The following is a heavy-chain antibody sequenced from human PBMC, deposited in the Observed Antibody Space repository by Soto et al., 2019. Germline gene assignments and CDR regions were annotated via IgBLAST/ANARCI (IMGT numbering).Heavy chain of an antibody. J-gene: IGHJ4*02. Sequence: PGGSLRLSCAASGFTFSSYAMSWVRQAPGKGLEWVSAISGSGGSTYYADSVKGRFTISRDNSKNTLYLQMNSLRAEDTAVYYCAKNHLEWLLYRCYFDYWGQGTLVTVSS. D-gene: IGHD3-3*01. V-gene: IGHV3-23*01. CDR2: ISGSGGST. CDR3: AKNHLEWLLYRCYFDY. CDR1: GFTFSSYA.